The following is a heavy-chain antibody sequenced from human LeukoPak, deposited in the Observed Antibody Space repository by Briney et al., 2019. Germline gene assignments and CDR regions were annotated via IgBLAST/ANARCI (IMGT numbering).Heavy chain of an antibody. CDR1: GGSISSGDDY. D-gene: IGHD2-15*01. V-gene: IGHV4-30-4*01. CDR3: ARLVGYYSRGSCYHLDY. Sequence: SETLSLTCTVSGGSISSGDDYWSWIRQPPGKGLEWIGYILYSGTTYYNPSLKSRASISVDTSKNQFSLKLSSVTAADTAVYFCARLVGYYSRGSCYHLDYWGQGSLVSVSS. J-gene: IGHJ4*02. CDR2: ILYSGTT.